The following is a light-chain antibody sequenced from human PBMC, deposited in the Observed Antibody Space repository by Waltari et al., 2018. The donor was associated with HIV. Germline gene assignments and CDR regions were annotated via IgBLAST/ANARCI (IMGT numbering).Light chain of an antibody. CDR1: QSIGSS. J-gene: IGKJ4*01. V-gene: IGKV6-21*01. Sequence: EIVLTQSPDFQSVTQKEKVTITCRASQSIGSSLHWYQQKPDQSPKLLIKYASQSFSGVPSRFSGSGSGTDLTLTINSLEAEDAATYYCHQSRSAPHRTFGGGTKVEIK. CDR2: YAS. CDR3: HQSRSAPHRT.